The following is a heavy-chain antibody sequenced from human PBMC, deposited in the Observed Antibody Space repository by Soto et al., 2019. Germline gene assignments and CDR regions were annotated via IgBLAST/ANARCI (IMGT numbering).Heavy chain of an antibody. D-gene: IGHD3-3*01. J-gene: IGHJ5*02. CDR3: ARAGDPGYSFWSGPLGGGRFAP. Sequence: QVQLVQSGAEVKKPGSSVNVSCKTSGGTFGNTAVTWVRQAPGQGLEWMGGIVPMFGTANYAQKFQGRVTTNADESTKTAYMELRSVRSDGTAVYSCARAGDPGYSFWSGPLGGGRFAPWGQGPLVTVSS. CDR1: GGTFGNTA. V-gene: IGHV1-69*12. CDR2: IVPMFGTA.